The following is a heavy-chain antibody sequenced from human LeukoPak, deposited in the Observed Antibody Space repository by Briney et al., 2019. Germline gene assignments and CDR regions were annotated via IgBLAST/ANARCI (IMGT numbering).Heavy chain of an antibody. V-gene: IGHV3-23*01. CDR1: GFTFSSYA. J-gene: IGHJ4*02. D-gene: IGHD6-13*01. CDR2: ISGSGGST. Sequence: GASLRLSCAASGFTFSSYAMSWVRQAPGKGLEWVSAISGSGGSTYYADSVEGRFTISRDNSKNTLYLQMNTRRAEDRAVNYWAKARGGGSSWYYFDYWGQGTLVTVSS. CDR3: AKARGGGSSWYYFDY.